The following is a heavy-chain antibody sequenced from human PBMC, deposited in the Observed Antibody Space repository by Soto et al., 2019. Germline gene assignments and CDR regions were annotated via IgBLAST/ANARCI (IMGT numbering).Heavy chain of an antibody. CDR2: MNPNSGNT. J-gene: IGHJ6*02. CDR1: GYTFTSYD. D-gene: IGHD2-2*02. V-gene: IGHV1-8*01. CDR3: ARENLYRVIYRSLNYLGMGRGYYGRDV. Sequence: ASVKVSCKASGYTFTSYDINWVRQATGQGLEWMGWMNPNSGNTGYAQKFQGRVTMTRNTSISTAYMELSSLRSEDTAVYYCARENLYRVIYRSLNYLGMGRGYYGRDVWRQGSTVTVSS.